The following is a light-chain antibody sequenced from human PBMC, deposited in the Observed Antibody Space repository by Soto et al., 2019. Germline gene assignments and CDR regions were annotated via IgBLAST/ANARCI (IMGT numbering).Light chain of an antibody. CDR2: KAS. CDR1: QGIVRW. V-gene: IGKV1-5*03. CDR3: QHYNSYSEA. J-gene: IGKJ1*01. Sequence: DIQMTQSPPTLSASVGDRVTITCRASQGIVRWLAWYQQKPGKAPKLLIYKASTLKSGVPSRFSGSGSGTEFTLTISSLQPDDFATYYCQHYNSYSEAFGQGTKVDIK.